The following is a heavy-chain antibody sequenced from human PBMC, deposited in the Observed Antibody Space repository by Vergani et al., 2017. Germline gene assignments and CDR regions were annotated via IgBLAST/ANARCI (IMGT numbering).Heavy chain of an antibody. V-gene: IGHV3-9*01. J-gene: IGHJ4*02. CDR3: ARGVGATRGVDY. CDR1: GFTFDDYA. Sequence: EVQLVESGGGLVQPGRSLRLSCAASGFTFDDYAMHWVRQAPGKGLEWVSGISWNSGSIGYADSVKGRFTISRDNAKNSLYLQMNSLRAEDTAVYYCARGVGATRGVDYWGQGTLVTVSS. D-gene: IGHD1-26*01. CDR2: ISWNSGSI.